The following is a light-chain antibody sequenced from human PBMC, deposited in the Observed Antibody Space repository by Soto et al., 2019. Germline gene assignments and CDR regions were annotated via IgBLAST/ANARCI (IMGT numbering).Light chain of an antibody. J-gene: IGLJ2*01. V-gene: IGLV2-14*01. CDR2: GVS. CDR1: SSDVGGYHY. Sequence: QSALTQPASVSGSPGQSITISCTGTSSDVGGYHYVSWYQQHPAKAPKLIIYGVSNRPSGVSNHFSGSKSGNTASLTISGLQAEDEADYYCSSYTGSSTVVFGGGTKLTVL. CDR3: SSYTGSSTVV.